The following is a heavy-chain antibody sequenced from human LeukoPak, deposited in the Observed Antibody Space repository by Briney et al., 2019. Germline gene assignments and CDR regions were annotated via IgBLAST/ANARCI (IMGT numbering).Heavy chain of an antibody. V-gene: IGHV4-39*01. J-gene: IGHJ5*02. CDR3: ARLVVPAAMGGYWFDP. CDR1: GGSISSSSYY. D-gene: IGHD2-2*01. CDR2: IYYSGST. Sequence: SETLSLTCTVSGGSISSSSYYWGWIRQPPGKGLEWIGSIYYSGSTYYNPSLKSRVTISVDTSKNQFSLKLSSVTAADTAVYYCARLVVPAAMGGYWFDPWGQGTLVTVSS.